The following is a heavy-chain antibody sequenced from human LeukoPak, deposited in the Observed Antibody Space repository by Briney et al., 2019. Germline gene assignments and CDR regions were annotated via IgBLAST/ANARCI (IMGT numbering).Heavy chain of an antibody. Sequence: GGSLRLSCAASGFTFSSYEMNWVRQAPGKGLEWVSYISSAGSTIYYADSVKGRFTISRDNAKNSLYLQMNSLRAEDTAVYYCARESQSAYYFDSSGYEDAFDIWGQGTMVTVSS. CDR1: GFTFSSYE. CDR3: ARESQSAYYFDSSGYEDAFDI. J-gene: IGHJ3*02. CDR2: ISSAGSTI. D-gene: IGHD3-22*01. V-gene: IGHV3-48*03.